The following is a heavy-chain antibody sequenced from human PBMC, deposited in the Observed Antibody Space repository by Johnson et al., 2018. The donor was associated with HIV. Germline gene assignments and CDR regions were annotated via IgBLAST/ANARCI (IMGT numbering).Heavy chain of an antibody. V-gene: IGHV3-13*01. J-gene: IGHJ3*02. CDR1: GFTFSNAW. CDR2: IDSDGET. CDR3: ARRSITSDGFDI. Sequence: VQLVESGGGLVKPGGSLRLSCAASGFTFSNAWMSWVRQAAGKGLEWVSEIDSDGETYYPASVKGRFTTSRENYKNSFYLHMNSLRAGDTAVYYCARRSITSDGFDIWGQGTMVTVSS. D-gene: IGHD2-2*01.